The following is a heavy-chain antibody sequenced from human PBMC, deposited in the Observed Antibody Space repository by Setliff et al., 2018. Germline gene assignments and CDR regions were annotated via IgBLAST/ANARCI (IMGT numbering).Heavy chain of an antibody. Sequence: SETLSLTCTVSGGSISSSSYYWGWIRQPPGKGLEWIGSIYYSGSTYYNPSPKSRVTISVDTSKKQFSLKLSSVTGADTAVYYCARSAGDSSSWYNYYYGMDVWGQGTTVTVSS. CDR1: GGSISSSSYY. J-gene: IGHJ6*02. CDR3: ARSAGDSSSWYNYYYGMDV. D-gene: IGHD6-13*01. CDR2: IYYSGST. V-gene: IGHV4-39*01.